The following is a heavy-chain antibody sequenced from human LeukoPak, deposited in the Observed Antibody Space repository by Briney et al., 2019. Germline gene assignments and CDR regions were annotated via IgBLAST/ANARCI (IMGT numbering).Heavy chain of an antibody. D-gene: IGHD3-22*01. Sequence: SETHALTCTVSGGSISRYYWNWIRQPPGKGLEWIGYIYYSGSTNYNPSLKSRVTISVDTSKNQFSLKLSSVTAADTAVYYCARGYYDSSGYSYPFDYWGQGSIVSVSS. CDR2: IYYSGST. CDR1: GGSISRYY. CDR3: ARGYYDSSGYSYPFDY. J-gene: IGHJ4*03. V-gene: IGHV4-59*01.